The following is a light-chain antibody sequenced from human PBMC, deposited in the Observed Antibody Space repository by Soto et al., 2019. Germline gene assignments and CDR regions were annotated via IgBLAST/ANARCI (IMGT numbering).Light chain of an antibody. CDR3: QQLDSNPFN. V-gene: IGKV1-5*03. CDR1: QSISSW. J-gene: IGKJ4*01. CDR2: KAS. Sequence: DIQMTHSPSTLSASVGDRVTITCRASQSISSWLAWYQQKPGKAPKLLIYKASSLESGVPSRFSGSGSGTDFTLTISSLQPEDCATYYCQQLDSNPFNFGGGTKVDIK.